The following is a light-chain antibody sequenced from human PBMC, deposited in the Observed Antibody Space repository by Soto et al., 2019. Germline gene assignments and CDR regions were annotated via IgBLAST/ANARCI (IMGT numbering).Light chain of an antibody. CDR3: QQSYSTPVD. CDR2: AAS. Sequence: DIQMTQSPSSLSASVGDRVTITCRASQSISSYLNWYQHKPGKASRLLIYAASSLQSGVPSRFSGSGSGTDFTLTISSLQPEDSAAYYCQQSYSTPVDFGQGTKLEIK. CDR1: QSISSY. J-gene: IGKJ2*01. V-gene: IGKV1-39*01.